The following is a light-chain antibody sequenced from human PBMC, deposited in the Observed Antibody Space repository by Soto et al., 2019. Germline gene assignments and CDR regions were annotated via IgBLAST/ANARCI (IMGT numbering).Light chain of an antibody. V-gene: IGLV1-47*01. Sequence: QPVLTQPPSASGTPGQRVTITCSGSSSNIGNNYVYWYQRLPGTAPKLLFYRNDQRPSGVPDRISGSKSGTSASLAISGLRNEDEADYYCATWDDSLSGLVFGGGTKLTVL. CDR2: RND. CDR1: SSNIGNNY. CDR3: ATWDDSLSGLV. J-gene: IGLJ3*02.